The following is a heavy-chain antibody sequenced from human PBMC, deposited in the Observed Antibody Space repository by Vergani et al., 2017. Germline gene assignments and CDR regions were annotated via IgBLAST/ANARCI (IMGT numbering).Heavy chain of an antibody. J-gene: IGHJ4*02. D-gene: IGHD6-19*01. CDR3: AKDRAVAGTNYFDY. V-gene: IGHV3-43D*03. CDR2: ISWDGGST. CDR1: GFTFDDYA. Sequence: EVQLVESGGVVVQPGGSLRLSCAASGFTFDDYAMHWVRQAPGKGLEWVSLISWDGGSTYYADSVKGRFTISRYNSKNSLYLQMNSLRAEDTALYYCAKDRAVAGTNYFDYWGQGTLVTVSS.